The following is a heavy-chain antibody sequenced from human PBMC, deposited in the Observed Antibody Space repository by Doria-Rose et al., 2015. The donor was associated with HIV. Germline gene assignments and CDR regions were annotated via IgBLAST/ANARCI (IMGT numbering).Heavy chain of an antibody. CDR3: AREGWASDKGVWFDP. Sequence: SQALSLTCTVSGGSISSGGYHWSWIRQHPGKGLEWIGYIYYSGSTYYNPSLKSRVTISVGTSKNQFSLKLSSVTAADTAVYYCAREGWASDKGVWFDPWGQGTLVTVSS. CDR2: IYYSGST. D-gene: IGHD3-10*01. CDR1: GGSISSGGYH. V-gene: IGHV4-31*03. J-gene: IGHJ5*02.